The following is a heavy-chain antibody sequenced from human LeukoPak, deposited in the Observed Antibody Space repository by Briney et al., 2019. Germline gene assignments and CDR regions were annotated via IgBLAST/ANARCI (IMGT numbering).Heavy chain of an antibody. CDR1: GGSISRGGYY. CDR2: IYYSGST. Sequence: PSQTLSLTCTVSGGSISRGGYYWSWLRQHPGKGLEWIGYIYYSGSTYYNPSLKSRVSISVDKSKSQFSLKLSSVTAADTAVYYCARAAGIGAAGTEYNWFDPWGQGTLVTVSS. J-gene: IGHJ5*02. V-gene: IGHV4-31*03. D-gene: IGHD6-13*01. CDR3: ARAAGIGAAGTEYNWFDP.